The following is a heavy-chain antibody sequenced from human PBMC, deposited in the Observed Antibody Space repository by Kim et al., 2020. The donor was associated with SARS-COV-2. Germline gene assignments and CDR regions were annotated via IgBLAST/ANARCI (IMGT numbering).Heavy chain of an antibody. Sequence: GGSLRLSCAASGFTFSGSAMHWVRQASGKGLEWVGRIRSKANSYATAYAASVKGRFTISRDDSKNTAYLQMNSLKTEDTAVYYCTRHVVVVAASRGPYYYGMDVWGQGTTVTVSS. V-gene: IGHV3-73*01. CDR2: IRSKANSYAT. CDR1: GFTFSGSA. D-gene: IGHD2-15*01. J-gene: IGHJ6*02. CDR3: TRHVVVVAASRGPYYYGMDV.